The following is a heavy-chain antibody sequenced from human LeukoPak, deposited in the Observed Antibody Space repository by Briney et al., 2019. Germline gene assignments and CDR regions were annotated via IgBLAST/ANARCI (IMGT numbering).Heavy chain of an antibody. V-gene: IGHV1-8*01. CDR3: ARAHYYDSSGYLDY. CDR1: GYTFTSYD. J-gene: IGHJ4*02. Sequence: GASVKVSCKASGYTFTSYDINWVRQATGQGLEWMGWMNANNGNTGYAQKFQGRVTMTRNTSINTAYLELSSLRSEDTAVYYCARAHYYDSSGYLDYWGQGTLVTVSS. D-gene: IGHD3-22*01. CDR2: MNANNGNT.